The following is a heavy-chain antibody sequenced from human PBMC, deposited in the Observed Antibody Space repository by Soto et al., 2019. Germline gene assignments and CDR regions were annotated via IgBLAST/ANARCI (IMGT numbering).Heavy chain of an antibody. V-gene: IGHV1-69*13. CDR2: IIPIFGTA. J-gene: IGHJ5*02. CDR3: ARTPAGSVATIGWFDP. D-gene: IGHD5-12*01. Sequence: SVKVSCKASGGTFSSYAISWVRQAPGQGLEWMGGIIPIFGTANYAQKFQGRVTITADESTSTAYMELSSLRSEDAAVYYCARTPAGSVATIGWFDPWGQGTLVTVSS. CDR1: GGTFSSYA.